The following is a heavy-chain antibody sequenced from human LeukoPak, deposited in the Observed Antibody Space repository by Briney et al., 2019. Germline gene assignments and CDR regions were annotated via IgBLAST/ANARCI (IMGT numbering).Heavy chain of an antibody. Sequence: GASVTLSCKASGYTFTSCYMHWGRHAPGQGLEWMGIINPSGGSTSYAQKFQGRVTMTRDMSTSTVYMEMSSLRSEDTAVYYCARESLPAAWNWFDPWGQGTLVTVSS. D-gene: IGHD2-2*01. CDR1: GYTFTSCY. J-gene: IGHJ5*02. CDR3: ARESLPAAWNWFDP. CDR2: INPSGGST. V-gene: IGHV1-46*01.